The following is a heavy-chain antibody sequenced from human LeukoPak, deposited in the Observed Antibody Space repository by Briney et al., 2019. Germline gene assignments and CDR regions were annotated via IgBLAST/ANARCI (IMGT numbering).Heavy chain of an antibody. CDR3: ARGYSSGFGN. V-gene: IGHV1-46*01. CDR2: INPSRGST. D-gene: IGHD6-19*01. Sequence: ASGNVSFKASGYSFTSHYIHWVRQAPGQGLGLMGIINPSRGSTSYAERFQGRVTMPRATSTCTVYMDLSSLGSEDTAVYYCARGYSSGFGNWGQGILITVSS. CDR1: GYSFTSHY. J-gene: IGHJ4*02.